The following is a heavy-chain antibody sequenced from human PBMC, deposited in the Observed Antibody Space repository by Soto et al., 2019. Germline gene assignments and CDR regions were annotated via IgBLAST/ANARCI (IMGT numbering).Heavy chain of an antibody. CDR2: INHSGST. J-gene: IGHJ5*02. V-gene: IGHV4-34*01. D-gene: IGHD2-8*01. CDR1: GGSFSGYY. CDR3: ARGYCTNGLCQSNWFDP. Sequence: QVQLQQWGAGLLKPSETLSLTCAVYGGSFSGYYWSWIRQPPGRGLEWIGEINHSGSTNYNPSLKSRFTISVDTSKNQFSLKLSSVTAADTAVYYCARGYCTNGLCQSNWFDPWGQGTLVTVSS.